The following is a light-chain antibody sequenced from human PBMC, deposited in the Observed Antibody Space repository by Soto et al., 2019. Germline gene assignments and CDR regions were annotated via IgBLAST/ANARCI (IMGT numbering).Light chain of an antibody. CDR2: YDS. J-gene: IGLJ3*02. CDR1: NIGSKS. CDR3: QLWASSSDLS. Sequence: SYELTQPPSVSVAPGKTARITCGGNNIGSKSVHWYQQKPGQAPVLVIYYDSDRPSGIPERFSGSNSGNTATLTISRVEAGDEADYYCQLWASSSDLSFGGGTKLTVL. V-gene: IGLV3-21*04.